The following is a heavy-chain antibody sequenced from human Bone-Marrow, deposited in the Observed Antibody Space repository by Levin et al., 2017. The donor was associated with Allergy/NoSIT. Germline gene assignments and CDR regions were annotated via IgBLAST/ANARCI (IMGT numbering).Heavy chain of an antibody. V-gene: IGHV4-59*08. D-gene: IGHD2-2*01. Sequence: SQTLSLTCTVSGASISSFYWSWIRQPPGKGLEWIGYIYYSGSTNYRPSLKSRVSMSADMSRNQVYLTMSSVTAADTAVYYCARQAVPAAMNGFDSWGQGTLVTVSS. CDR3: ARQAVPAAMNGFDS. CDR1: GASISSFY. CDR2: IYYSGST. J-gene: IGHJ5*01.